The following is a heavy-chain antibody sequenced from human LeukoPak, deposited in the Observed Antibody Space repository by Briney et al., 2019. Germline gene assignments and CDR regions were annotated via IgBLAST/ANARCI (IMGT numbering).Heavy chain of an antibody. Sequence: GGSLTLSCAASGFTFSDHAMIWVRHAPGKGLEWVSLIRNGGDRTYYADSVKGRFTISRDNSKNMVYLQMNSLRVEDTAVYFCAKGTSTLDYWGQGTLVTVSS. CDR1: GFTFSDHA. D-gene: IGHD3-3*02. J-gene: IGHJ4*02. CDR3: AKGTSTLDY. V-gene: IGHV3-23*01. CDR2: IRNGGDRT.